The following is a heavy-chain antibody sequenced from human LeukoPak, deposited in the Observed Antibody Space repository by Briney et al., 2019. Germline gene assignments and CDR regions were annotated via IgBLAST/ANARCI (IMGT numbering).Heavy chain of an antibody. CDR3: AIVPDNYYYYGMDV. J-gene: IGHJ6*02. CDR1: GGSFSGYY. CDR2: INHSGST. Sequence: SETLSLTCAVYGGSFSGYYWSWIRQPPGKGLEWIGEINHSGSTNYNPSLKSRVTISVDTSKNQFSLKLSSVTAADTAVYYCAIVPDNYYYYGMDVWGQGTTVTVSS. D-gene: IGHD1-14*01. V-gene: IGHV4-34*01.